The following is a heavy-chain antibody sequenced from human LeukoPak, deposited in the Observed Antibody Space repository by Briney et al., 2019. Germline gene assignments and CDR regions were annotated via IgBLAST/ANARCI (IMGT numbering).Heavy chain of an antibody. J-gene: IGHJ2*01. Sequence: SETLSLTCTVSGGSISSYYWSWIRQPPGKGLEWIGYIYYSGSTNYNPSLKSRVTISVDTSKNQFSLKLSSVTAADTAVYYCARDGSRTTYDLWGRGNLVTVSS. CDR1: GGSISSYY. D-gene: IGHD6-13*01. V-gene: IGHV4-59*01. CDR3: ARDGSRTTYDL. CDR2: IYYSGST.